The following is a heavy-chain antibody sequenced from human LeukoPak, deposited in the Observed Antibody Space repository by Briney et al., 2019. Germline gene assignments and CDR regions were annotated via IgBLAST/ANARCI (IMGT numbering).Heavy chain of an antibody. V-gene: IGHV3-9*01. D-gene: IGHD2-2*01. CDR3: ARDRYCSSTSCLPDY. CDR1: GFTFDNYA. J-gene: IGHJ4*02. Sequence: GRSLRLSCAASGFTFDNYAMHWVRQGPGKGLEWVSGISWNSANIAYADSLKGRFTISRDNAKNSLYLQMSSLRPEDTALYYCARDRYCSSTSCLPDYWGQGTLVTVSS. CDR2: ISWNSANI.